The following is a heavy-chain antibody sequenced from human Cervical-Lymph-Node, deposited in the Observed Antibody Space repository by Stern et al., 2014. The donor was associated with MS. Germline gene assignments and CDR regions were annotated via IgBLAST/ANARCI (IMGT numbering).Heavy chain of an antibody. D-gene: IGHD5-24*01. Sequence: VQLVESGGGLIQPGGSLRLSCAASGFIVSSNYMSWVRQAPGKGLEWVSIIYSGGSTYYADSVKGRFTISRDNSKNTLYLQMDSLRAEDTAVYYCARGGMATISDYWGQGTLVTVSS. J-gene: IGHJ4*02. CDR2: IYSGGST. V-gene: IGHV3-53*01. CDR3: ARGGMATISDY. CDR1: GFIVSSNY.